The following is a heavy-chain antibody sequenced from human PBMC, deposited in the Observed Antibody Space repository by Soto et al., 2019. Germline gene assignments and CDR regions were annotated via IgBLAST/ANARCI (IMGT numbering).Heavy chain of an antibody. J-gene: IGHJ4*02. D-gene: IGHD5-18*01. CDR2: IYPDDSKV. Sequence: PGESLKISCQGSGYLFFDYWIGWVRQMPGKGLEWMGIIYPDDSKVIYSSSFQGQVTISADKSISTAYLQWSSLKASDTAMYYCARHYRSSLDTAMASFDYWGQGTLVTVSS. CDR3: ARHYRSSLDTAMASFDY. CDR1: GYLFFDYW. V-gene: IGHV5-51*01.